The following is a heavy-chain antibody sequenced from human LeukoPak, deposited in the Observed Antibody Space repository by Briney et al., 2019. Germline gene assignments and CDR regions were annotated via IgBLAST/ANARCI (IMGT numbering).Heavy chain of an antibody. CDR3: ARGRGVYYDSSGYYYDY. J-gene: IGHJ4*02. CDR1: GGTFSSYA. D-gene: IGHD3-22*01. Sequence: SVKVSCKASGGTFSSYAISWVRQAPGQGLEWMRGIIPIFGTANYAQKFQGRVTIATDESTSTAYMELSSLRSEDTAVYYCARGRGVYYDSSGYYYDYWGQGTLVTVSS. CDR2: IIPIFGTA. V-gene: IGHV1-69*05.